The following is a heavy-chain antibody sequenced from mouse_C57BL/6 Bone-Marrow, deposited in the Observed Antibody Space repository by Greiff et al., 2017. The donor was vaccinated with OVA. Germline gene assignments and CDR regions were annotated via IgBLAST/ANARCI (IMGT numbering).Heavy chain of an antibody. D-gene: IGHD2-12*01. V-gene: IGHV1-62-2*01. Sequence: QVQLQQSGAELVKPGASVKLSCKASGYTFTGYTIHWVQQTSGQGLEWIGRFYPGGGSIKYPEKFKGQATFTADKATSTVYMEISSLKSEDTAVYFCARHGGCSYVKGSMDVWGKGTSVTVSS. J-gene: IGHJ4*01. CDR2: FYPGGGSI. CDR3: ARHGGCSYVKGSMDV. CDR1: GYTFTGYT.